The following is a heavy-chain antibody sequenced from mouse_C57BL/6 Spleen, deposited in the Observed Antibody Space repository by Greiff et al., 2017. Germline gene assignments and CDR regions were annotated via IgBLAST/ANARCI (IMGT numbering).Heavy chain of an antibody. CDR2: INPSSGYT. CDR3: ARWAAQATGAMDY. Sequence: VQRVESGAELAKPGASVKLSCKASGYTFTSYWMHWVKQRPGQGLEWIGYINPSSGYTKYNQKFKDKATLTADKSSSTAYMQLSSLTYEDSAVYYCARWAAQATGAMDYWGQGTSVTVSS. CDR1: GYTFTSYW. D-gene: IGHD3-2*02. J-gene: IGHJ4*01. V-gene: IGHV1-7*01.